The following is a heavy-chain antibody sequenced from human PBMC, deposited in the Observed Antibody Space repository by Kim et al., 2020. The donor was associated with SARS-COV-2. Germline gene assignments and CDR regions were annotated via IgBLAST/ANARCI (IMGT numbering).Heavy chain of an antibody. V-gene: IGHV4-59*01. CDR3: ARVRVAAVLFDYYYFGMDG. CDR2: IYYSGST. CDR1: GGSISSYY. Sequence: SETLSLTCTFSGGSISSYYWSWIRQPPGKGLEWIGYIYYSGSTNYNPSLKSRVTISVDTSKNQFSLKLTSVTAADTAVYYCARVRVAAVLFDYYYFGMDGWGPGTTVTVSS. J-gene: IGHJ6*02. D-gene: IGHD6-13*01.